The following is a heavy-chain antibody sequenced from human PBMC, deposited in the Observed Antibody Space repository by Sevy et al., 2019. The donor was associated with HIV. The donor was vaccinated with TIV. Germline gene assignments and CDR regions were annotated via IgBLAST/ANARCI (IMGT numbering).Heavy chain of an antibody. V-gene: IGHV3-72*01. CDR2: TRNKADGYTT. J-gene: IGHJ4*02. Sequence: GGSLRLSCVASGFTFSDHYMEWVRQAPGKGLEWVGRTRNKADGYTTEYAPSVKGRFTISRDESKNSLYVQMNSLKAEDTAVYYCATNAGIAAAGRVFDYWGQGTLVTVSS. CDR1: GFTFSDHY. D-gene: IGHD6-13*01. CDR3: ATNAGIAAAGRVFDY.